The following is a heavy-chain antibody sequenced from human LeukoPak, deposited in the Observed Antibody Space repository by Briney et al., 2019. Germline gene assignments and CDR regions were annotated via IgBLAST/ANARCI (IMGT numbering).Heavy chain of an antibody. CDR1: GGSTSSGSYY. D-gene: IGHD3-9*01. CDR3: VGTYDILTGYTPYFDY. CDR2: IYTSGGT. V-gene: IGHV4-61*02. J-gene: IGHJ4*02. Sequence: PSQTLSLTCTVSGGSTSSGSYYWSWIRQPAGKGLEWIGRIYTSGGTNYNPSLKSRVTISVDTSKNQFSLKLSSVTAADTAVYYCVGTYDILTGYTPYFDYWGQGTLVTVSS.